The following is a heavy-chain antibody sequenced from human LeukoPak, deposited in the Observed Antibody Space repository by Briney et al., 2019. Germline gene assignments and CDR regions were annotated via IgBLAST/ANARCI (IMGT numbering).Heavy chain of an antibody. D-gene: IGHD5-12*01. CDR3: AREVNIVTKWGLAPDY. CDR2: IWYDGSNK. V-gene: IGHV3-33*01. CDR1: GFTFSSYG. J-gene: IGHJ4*02. Sequence: GGSLRLSCAASGFTFSSYGMHWVRQAPGKRLEWVAVIWYDGSNKYYADSVKGRFTISRDNSKNTLYLQMNSLRAEDTAVYYCAREVNIVTKWGLAPDYWGQGTLVTVSS.